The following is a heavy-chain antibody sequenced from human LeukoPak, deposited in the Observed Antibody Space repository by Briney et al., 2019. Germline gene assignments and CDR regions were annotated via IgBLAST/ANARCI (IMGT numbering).Heavy chain of an antibody. CDR2: ISAYNGNT. CDR1: GYTFTSYG. V-gene: IGHV1-18*01. Sequence: ASVKVSCKASGYTFTSYGISWVRQAPGQGLEWMGWISAYNGNTNYAQKLQGRVTMTTDTSTSTAYMELRSLRSDDTAVYYCARDGVIQLWDPWYYYYMDVWGKGTTVTVSS. J-gene: IGHJ6*03. D-gene: IGHD5-18*01. CDR3: ARDGVIQLWDPWYYYYMDV.